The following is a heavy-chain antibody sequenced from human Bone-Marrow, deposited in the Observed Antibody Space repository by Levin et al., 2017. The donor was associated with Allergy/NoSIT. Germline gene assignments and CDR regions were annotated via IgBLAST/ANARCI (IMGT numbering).Heavy chain of an antibody. J-gene: IGHJ4*02. CDR3: ARSSSGSSWSGIDH. Sequence: RGESLKISCEVSGFSFMSYGMHWVRQAPGKGLEWVAVIWYDGSNKFYGESVKGRLTISRDNSKNTLYLDMNNLKTEDTAVYFCARSSSGSSWSGIDHWGQGTLVIVSS. CDR2: IWYDGSNK. D-gene: IGHD6-13*01. CDR1: GFSFMSYG. V-gene: IGHV3-33*01.